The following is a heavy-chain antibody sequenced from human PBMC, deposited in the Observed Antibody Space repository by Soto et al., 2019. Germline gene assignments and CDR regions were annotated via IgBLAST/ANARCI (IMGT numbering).Heavy chain of an antibody. Sequence: GGSLRLSCVASGFTFSSYAIHWVSQAPGKGLEWVAGISYDGSRKYYADSVKGRVTISRDKSKNTLFLQMNSLRAEDTAVYYCARYPSSSVNPRDTWGQGTLVTVFS. CDR1: GFTFSSYA. J-gene: IGHJ5*02. CDR2: ISYDGSRK. CDR3: ARYPSSSVNPRDT. D-gene: IGHD6-19*01. V-gene: IGHV3-30-3*01.